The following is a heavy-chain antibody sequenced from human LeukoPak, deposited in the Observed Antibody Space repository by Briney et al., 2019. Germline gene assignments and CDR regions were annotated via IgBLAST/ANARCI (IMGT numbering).Heavy chain of an antibody. Sequence: SETLSLTCTVSGGSISSGGYYWSWIRQHPGKGLEWIGYIYYSGSTYYNPSLKSRVTISVDTSKNQFSLKPSSVTAADTAVYYCARDRRYCSSTSCPDHGMDVWGQGTTVTVSS. D-gene: IGHD2-2*01. CDR2: IYYSGST. J-gene: IGHJ6*02. V-gene: IGHV4-31*03. CDR1: GGSISSGGYY. CDR3: ARDRRYCSSTSCPDHGMDV.